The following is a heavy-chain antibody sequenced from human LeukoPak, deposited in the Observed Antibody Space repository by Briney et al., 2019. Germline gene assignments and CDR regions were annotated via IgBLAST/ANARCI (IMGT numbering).Heavy chain of an antibody. D-gene: IGHD6-19*01. V-gene: IGHV3-21*01. Sequence: PGGSLRLSCAASGFTFSSCYMSWVRQAPGKGLEWVSSISSSSTYMFYADSVRGRFTISRDNAKNSLYLQMNSLRAEDTAVYYCARDRGSGWHTFDYWGQGTLVTVSS. CDR3: ARDRGSGWHTFDY. J-gene: IGHJ4*02. CDR1: GFTFSSCY. CDR2: ISSSSTYM.